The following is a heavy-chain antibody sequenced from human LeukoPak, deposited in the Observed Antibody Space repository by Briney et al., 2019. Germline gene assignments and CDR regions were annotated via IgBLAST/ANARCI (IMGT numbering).Heavy chain of an antibody. V-gene: IGHV3-21*01. CDR1: GFTFSDYN. CDR2: ITSGTTYI. Sequence: GGSLRLSCAASGFTFSDYNMNWVRQSPEKGLEWVSSITSGTTYIYYADSVRGRFTLSRDNAKNSLYLQMNSLRAEDTAVYYCARTNELPRLDAFDIWGQGTMVTVSS. CDR3: ARTNELPRLDAFDI. D-gene: IGHD1-1*01. J-gene: IGHJ3*02.